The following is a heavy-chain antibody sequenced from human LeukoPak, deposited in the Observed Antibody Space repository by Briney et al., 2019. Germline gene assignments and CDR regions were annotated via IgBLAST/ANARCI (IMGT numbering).Heavy chain of an antibody. V-gene: IGHV4-4*07. D-gene: IGHD6-13*01. CDR3: ARGSKRSYSSSWYDY. CDR2: IYSTGST. CDR1: GGSINFYY. Sequence: SETLSLTCTVSGGSINFYYWNWIRQPAGKGLEWIGRIYSTGSTNYSPSLKSRVTMSVDKSKNQFSLKLSSVTAADTAVYYCARGSKRSYSSSWYDYWGQGTLVTVSS. J-gene: IGHJ4*02.